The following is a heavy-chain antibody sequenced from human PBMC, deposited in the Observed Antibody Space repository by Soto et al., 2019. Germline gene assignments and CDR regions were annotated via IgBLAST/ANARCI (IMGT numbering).Heavy chain of an antibody. CDR2: ITRSGAST. J-gene: IGHJ4*02. V-gene: IGHV3-23*01. D-gene: IGHD6-19*01. CDR1: GLTFSNCA. CDR3: AKRAVEVAGTVYYDY. Sequence: EVQLLESGGGLVQPGGSLRLSCVATGLTFSNCAMTWVRQAPGKGLEWVSGITRSGASTYYADSVKGRFTISRDNSKNTLYLQMNILGAEDTAVYYCAKRAVEVAGTVYYDYWGQGTLVTVSS.